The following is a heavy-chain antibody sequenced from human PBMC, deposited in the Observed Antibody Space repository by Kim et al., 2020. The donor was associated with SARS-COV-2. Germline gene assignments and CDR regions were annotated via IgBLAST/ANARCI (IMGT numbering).Heavy chain of an antibody. CDR2: ISYDGSNK. D-gene: IGHD3-22*01. Sequence: GGSLRLSCAASGFTFSSYGMHWVRQAPGKGLEWVAVISYDGSNKYYADSVKGRFTISRDNSKNTLYLQMNSLRAEDTAVYYCAKDEDYYDSSGITDYWG. CDR3: AKDEDYYDSSGITDY. J-gene: IGHJ4*01. V-gene: IGHV3-30*18. CDR1: GFTFSSYG.